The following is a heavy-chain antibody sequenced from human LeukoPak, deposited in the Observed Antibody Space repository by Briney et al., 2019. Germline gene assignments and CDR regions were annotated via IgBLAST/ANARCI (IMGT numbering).Heavy chain of an antibody. CDR1: GYTFGDYA. Sequence: PGGSLRLSCTASGYTFGDYAMSWFRQAPGKGLEWVGFIRSKAYGGTTENAAPVRGRFTIQKDHSKRSAYLQMNSLKTEDTAVYYCTRAVGDWRGLIRGYWGQGTLVTVSS. J-gene: IGHJ4*02. CDR3: TRAVGDWRGLIRGY. V-gene: IGHV3-49*03. D-gene: IGHD3-10*01. CDR2: IRSKAYGGTT.